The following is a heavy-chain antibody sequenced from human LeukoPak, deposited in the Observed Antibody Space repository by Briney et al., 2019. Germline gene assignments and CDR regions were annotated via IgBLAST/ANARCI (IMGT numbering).Heavy chain of an antibody. D-gene: IGHD5/OR15-5a*01. Sequence: PGGSLGLSCAASGFTFSSYAMHWVRQAPGKGLEYVSAISSNGGGTYYANSVKGRFTISRDNSKNTLYLQMGSLRTEDMAVYYCARIASTPPFTDYWGQGTLVTVSS. V-gene: IGHV3-64*01. CDR2: ISSNGGGT. CDR1: GFTFSSYA. J-gene: IGHJ4*02. CDR3: ARIASTPPFTDY.